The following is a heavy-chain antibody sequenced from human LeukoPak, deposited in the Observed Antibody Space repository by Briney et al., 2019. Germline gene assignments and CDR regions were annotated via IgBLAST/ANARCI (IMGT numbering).Heavy chain of an antibody. J-gene: IGHJ4*02. D-gene: IGHD6-6*01. CDR2: IYPGDSDT. CDR3: ARHQGSHSYSSPLDY. CDR1: GYSFTSYW. Sequence: GESLKISFKSSGYSFTSYWIGWVRQMPGKGLEWMGIIYPGDSDTRYSPSFQGQVTISADKSISTAYLQWSSLKASDTAMYYCARHQGSHSYSSPLDYWGQGTLVTVSS. V-gene: IGHV5-51*01.